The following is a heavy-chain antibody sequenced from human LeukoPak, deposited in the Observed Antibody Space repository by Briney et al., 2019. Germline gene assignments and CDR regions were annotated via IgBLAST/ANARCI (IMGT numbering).Heavy chain of an antibody. V-gene: IGHV4-31*03. CDR2: IYYSGST. CDR3: ARESRIADPYYYYYGMDV. Sequence: PSQTLSLTCTVSGGSISSGGYYWSWIRQHPGKGLEWIGYIYYSGSTYYNPSLKSRVTISVDTSKNQFSLKLSSVTAADTAVYYCARESRIADPYYYYYGMDVWGQGTTVTVSS. CDR1: GGSISSGGYY. D-gene: IGHD6-13*01. J-gene: IGHJ6*02.